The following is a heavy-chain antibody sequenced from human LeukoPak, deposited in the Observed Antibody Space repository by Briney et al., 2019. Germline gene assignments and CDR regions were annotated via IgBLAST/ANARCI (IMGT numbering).Heavy chain of an antibody. J-gene: IGHJ4*02. Sequence: SETLSLTCAVYGGSFSGYYWSWIRQPPGKGLEWIGEINHSGSTNYNPSLKSRVTISADTSKNQFSLKLSSVTAADTAVYYCARGWYSSGWLHKPRLFDYWGQGTLVTVSS. CDR3: ARGWYSSGWLHKPRLFDY. D-gene: IGHD6-19*01. CDR2: INHSGST. V-gene: IGHV4-34*01. CDR1: GGSFSGYY.